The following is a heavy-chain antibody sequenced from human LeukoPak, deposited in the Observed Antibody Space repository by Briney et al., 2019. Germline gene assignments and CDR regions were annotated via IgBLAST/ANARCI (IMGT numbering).Heavy chain of an antibody. CDR2: IYTSGST. D-gene: IGHD6-6*01. CDR3: ARDGSSIAARPVCWYFDL. Sequence: SETLSLTCTVSGGSISSGSYYWSWLRQPAGKGLEWIGRIYTSGSTNYNPSLKSRVTISVDTSKNQFSLKLSSVTAADTAVYYCARDGSSIAARPVCWYFDLWGRGTLVTVSS. J-gene: IGHJ2*01. CDR1: GGSISSGSYY. V-gene: IGHV4-61*02.